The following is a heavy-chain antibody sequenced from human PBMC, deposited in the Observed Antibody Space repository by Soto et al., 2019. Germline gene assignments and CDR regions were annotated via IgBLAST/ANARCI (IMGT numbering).Heavy chain of an antibody. V-gene: IGHV1-3*01. CDR2: INPGNGNT. CDR1: GYNFIDYD. CDR3: ARRGALTSYYYGYYFDY. Sequence: ASVKVSCKASGYNFIDYDINWVRQAPGQSPEWMGWINPGNGNTKYSQRFQGRVTITRDTSASTAYMELSSLTSEDTAVYYCARRGALTSYYYGYYFDYWGQGTLVTVSS. J-gene: IGHJ4*02. D-gene: IGHD3-9*01.